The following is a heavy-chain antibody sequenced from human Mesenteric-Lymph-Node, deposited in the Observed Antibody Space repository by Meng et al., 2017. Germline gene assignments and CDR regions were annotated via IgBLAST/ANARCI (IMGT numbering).Heavy chain of an antibody. CDR3: AKDKVYGDGIWDFDL. J-gene: IGHJ2*01. CDR1: GFTFSNAW. CDR2: IKSKTDGGTT. V-gene: IGHV3-15*01. D-gene: IGHD4-17*01. Sequence: RVESGVGLVKPGGSLRLSCAASGFTFSNAWMSWVRQAPGKGLEWVGRIKSKTDGGTTDYAAPVKGRFTISRDDSKNTLYLQLNSLRADDTAVYYCAKDKVYGDGIWDFDLWGRGTLVTVSS.